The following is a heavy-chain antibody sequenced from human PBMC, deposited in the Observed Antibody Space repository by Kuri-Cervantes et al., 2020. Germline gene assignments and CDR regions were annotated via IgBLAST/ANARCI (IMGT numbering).Heavy chain of an antibody. CDR3: ASLWSFDFWSSLDV. CDR1: DQSISTNYN. Sequence: SETLSLTCIVSDQSISTNYNWGWIRQPPGKGLEWIGSIYHSGSTYYNPSLKSRITISVDTSKNQLSLKLSSVTAADTAVYFCASLWSFDFWSSLDVWGKGTTVTVSS. J-gene: IGHJ6*04. D-gene: IGHD3-3*01. V-gene: IGHV4-38-2*02. CDR2: IYHSGST.